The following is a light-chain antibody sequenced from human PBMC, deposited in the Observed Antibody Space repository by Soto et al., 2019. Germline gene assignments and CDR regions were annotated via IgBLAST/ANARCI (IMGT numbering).Light chain of an antibody. J-gene: IGKJ1*01. CDR3: QQYNSYPWM. CDR1: QSISSW. CDR2: DAS. V-gene: IGKV1-5*01. Sequence: DIQMTHSPSTLSASVGDRVTITCRASQSISSWLAWYQQKPGKAPKLLIYDASSLESGVPSRFSGSGSGTEFTLTISSLQPDDFATYYCQQYNSYPWMFGQGTKVEIK.